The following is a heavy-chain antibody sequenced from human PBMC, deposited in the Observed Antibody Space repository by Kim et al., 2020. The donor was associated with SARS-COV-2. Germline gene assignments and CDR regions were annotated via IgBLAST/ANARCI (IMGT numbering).Heavy chain of an antibody. Sequence: GSAMYSADSVKGRFTNSRDNAKNGLYLQMNSLRAEDTAVYYCARGRTCNDWGQGTLVTVSS. D-gene: IGHD2-15*01. CDR2: GSAM. J-gene: IGHJ4*02. CDR3: ARGRTCND. V-gene: IGHV3-11*01.